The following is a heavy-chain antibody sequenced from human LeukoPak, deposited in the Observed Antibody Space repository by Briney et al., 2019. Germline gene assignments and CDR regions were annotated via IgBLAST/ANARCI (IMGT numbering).Heavy chain of an antibody. CDR2: ISGSGGST. CDR3: AKDAGYDSSGEVDY. CDR1: GFTFSSYA. Sequence: GGSLRLSCAASGFTFSSYAMSWVRQAPGKGLEWVSAISGSGGSTYYADSVKGRFTISRDNSKNTLYLQMDSLRAEDTAVYYCAKDAGYDSSGEVDYWGQGTLVTVSS. J-gene: IGHJ4*02. V-gene: IGHV3-23*01. D-gene: IGHD3-22*01.